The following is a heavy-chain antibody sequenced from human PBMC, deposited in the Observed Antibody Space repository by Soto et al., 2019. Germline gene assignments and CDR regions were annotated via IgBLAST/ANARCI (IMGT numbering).Heavy chain of an antibody. CDR3: ARDGSSNWFDP. V-gene: IGHV3-48*01. CDR1: GFSFRIYS. CDR2: ISSSSSTI. Sequence: PGGSLRLSCVVSGFSFRIYSMNWVRQAPGKGLEWVSYISSSSSTIYYADSVKGRFTISRDNAKNSLYLQMNSLRAEDTAVYYCARDGSSNWFDPWGQGTLVTVSS. J-gene: IGHJ5*02.